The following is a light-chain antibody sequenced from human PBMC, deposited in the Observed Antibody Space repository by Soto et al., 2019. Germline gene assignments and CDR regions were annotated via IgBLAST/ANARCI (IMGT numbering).Light chain of an antibody. CDR1: QSVSSN. CDR3: QQRECT. J-gene: IGKJ1*01. Sequence: EIVMTQSPATLSVSPGERATLSCRASQSVSSNLAWYQQKPGQAPRLLIYGASTSATGIPARFSGSGSGTEFALTISSLQSEDFAVYYCQQRECTFGEGTKV. V-gene: IGKV3-15*01. CDR2: GAS.